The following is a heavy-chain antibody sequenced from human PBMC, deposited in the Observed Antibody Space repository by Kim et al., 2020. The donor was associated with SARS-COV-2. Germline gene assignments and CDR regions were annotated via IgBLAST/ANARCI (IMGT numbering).Heavy chain of an antibody. D-gene: IGHD6-13*01. J-gene: IGHJ4*02. V-gene: IGHV1-2*02. CDR2: T. Sequence: TNVAQKFQGRVTMTRDTSISTAYMELSRLRSDDTALYYCARRKSSLAIDVWGQGTLVTV. CDR3: ARRKSSLAIDV.